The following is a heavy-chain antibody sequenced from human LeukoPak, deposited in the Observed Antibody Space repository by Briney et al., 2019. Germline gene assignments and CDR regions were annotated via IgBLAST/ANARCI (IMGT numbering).Heavy chain of an antibody. CDR3: TTAQKRPWFDAFDI. CDR1: GYTLTELS. D-gene: IGHD3-22*01. J-gene: IGHJ3*02. CDR2: FDPKDGET. V-gene: IGHV1-24*01. Sequence: GASVKVSCKVSGYTLTELSMHWVRQAPGKGLEWMGGFDPKDGETIYAQKFQGRVTMTEDTSTDTAYMELNSLRSEDTAVYYCTTAQKRPWFDAFDIWGQGTMVTVSS.